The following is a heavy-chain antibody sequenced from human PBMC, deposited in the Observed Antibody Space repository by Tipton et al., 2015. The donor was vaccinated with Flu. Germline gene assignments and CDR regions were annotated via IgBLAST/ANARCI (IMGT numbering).Heavy chain of an antibody. D-gene: IGHD6-13*01. V-gene: IGHV3-74*01. CDR3: ARGRIAAARFDP. CDR2: INSDGRKI. Sequence: GSLRLSCAASGFTFSDYWMHWVRQTPGKGLEWISRINSDGRKISDADTAKARFTISRDNRKSTLYLQMNSLGVEDTAVYYCARGRIAAARFDPWGQGTLVTVSS. J-gene: IGHJ5*02. CDR1: GFTFSDYW.